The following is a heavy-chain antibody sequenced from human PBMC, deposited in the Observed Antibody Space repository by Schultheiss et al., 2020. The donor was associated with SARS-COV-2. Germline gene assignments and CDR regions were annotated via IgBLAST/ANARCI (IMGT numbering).Heavy chain of an antibody. J-gene: IGHJ3*02. CDR3: ARRRAFDI. CDR1: GFTFSNAW. CDR2: ISGSGGST. V-gene: IGHV3-21*04. Sequence: GGSLRLSCAASGFTFSNAWMNWVRQAPGKGLEWVSAISGSGGSTYYADSVKGRFTISRDNAKNSLYLQMNSLRAEDTAVYYCARRRAFDIWGQGTMVTVSS.